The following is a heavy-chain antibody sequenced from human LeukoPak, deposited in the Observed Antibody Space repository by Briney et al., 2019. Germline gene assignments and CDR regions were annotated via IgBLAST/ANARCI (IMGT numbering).Heavy chain of an antibody. J-gene: IGHJ4*02. Sequence: KPGGSLRLSCAASGFTFSNARMNCVRQAPGKGLEWVGRIKTKTDDGATDYSAPVKARFTISRDDSKTTLYLQMNGLKTEDTAIYYCTTYVGATAYWGQGTLVTVSS. V-gene: IGHV3-15*01. CDR2: IKTKTDDGAT. CDR1: GFTFSNAR. D-gene: IGHD1-26*01. CDR3: TTYVGATAY.